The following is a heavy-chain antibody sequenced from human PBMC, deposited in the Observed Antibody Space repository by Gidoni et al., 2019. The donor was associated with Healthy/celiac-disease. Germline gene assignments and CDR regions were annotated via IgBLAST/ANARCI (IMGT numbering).Heavy chain of an antibody. CDR2: IIPIFGTA. V-gene: IGHV1-69*01. CDR1: GGTFSSYA. J-gene: IGHJ6*02. D-gene: IGHD5-18*01. Sequence: QVQLVQSGAEVKKPGSSVKVSCKASGGTFSSYAISWVRQAPGQGLEWMGGIIPIFGTANYAQKFQGRVTITADESTSTAYMELSSLRSEDTAVYYCARAGGDDTAAGFYYYYGMDVWGQGTTVTVSS. CDR3: ARAGGDDTAAGFYYYYGMDV.